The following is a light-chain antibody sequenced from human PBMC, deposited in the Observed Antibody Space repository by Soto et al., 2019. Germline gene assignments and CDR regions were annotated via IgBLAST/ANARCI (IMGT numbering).Light chain of an antibody. Sequence: EKVMTQSPATLSVSPGERATLSCRASQSVSTNLAWYQQKPGQAPRLLIYDASSRPTDIPARFSGSGSGTDFTLTISRLEPEDFAVYYCQQYGSSPRTFGQGTKVDIK. V-gene: IGKV3-20*01. J-gene: IGKJ1*01. CDR2: DAS. CDR3: QQYGSSPRT. CDR1: QSVSTN.